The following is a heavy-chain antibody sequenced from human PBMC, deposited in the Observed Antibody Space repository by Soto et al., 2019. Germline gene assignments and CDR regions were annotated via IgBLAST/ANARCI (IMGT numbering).Heavy chain of an antibody. D-gene: IGHD6-13*01. J-gene: IGHJ4*02. Sequence: PGGSLRLSCAASGFTFSSYGMHWVRQAPGKGLEWVAVIWYDGSNKYYADSVKGRFTISRDNSKNTLYLQMNSLRAEDTAVYYCARGYGGTADHKYYWGQGTLVTVSS. CDR2: IWYDGSNK. CDR1: GFTFSSYG. CDR3: ARGYGGTADHKYY. V-gene: IGHV3-33*01.